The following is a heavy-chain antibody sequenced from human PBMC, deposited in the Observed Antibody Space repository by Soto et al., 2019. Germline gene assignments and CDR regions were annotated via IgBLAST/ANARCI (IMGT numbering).Heavy chain of an antibody. D-gene: IGHD5-12*01. CDR2: IYYSGST. V-gene: IGHV4-59*08. CDR1: GGSISSYY. J-gene: IGHJ4*02. CDR3: ARLGYSGYVDY. Sequence: SETLSLTCTVSGGSISSYYWSWIRQLPGKGLEWIGYIYYSGSTNYNPSLKSRVTISVDTSKNQFSLKLSSVTAADTAVYYCARLGYSGYVDYWGQGTLVTVSS.